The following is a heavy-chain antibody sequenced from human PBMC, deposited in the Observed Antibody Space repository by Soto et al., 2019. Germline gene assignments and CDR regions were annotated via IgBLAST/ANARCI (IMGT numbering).Heavy chain of an antibody. Sequence: PXGSLCLWCAAAGFTLSSYDLHWVRQAPGKGLEWVAVISYDGSNKYYADSVKGRFTISRDNSKNTLYLQMNSLRAEDTAVYYCARDLYSSSWFFPALDSWGQGSLVTVSS. D-gene: IGHD6-13*01. CDR2: ISYDGSNK. CDR1: GFTLSSYD. CDR3: ARDLYSSSWFFPALDS. V-gene: IGHV3-30-3*01. J-gene: IGHJ4*02.